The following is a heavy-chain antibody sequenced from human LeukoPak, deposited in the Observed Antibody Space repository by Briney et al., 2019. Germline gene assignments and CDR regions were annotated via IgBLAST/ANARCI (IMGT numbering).Heavy chain of an antibody. CDR3: ARSWAAKWEPPGQFDS. Sequence: PSDTLSLTCTVSGGSMNNYYWNWIRQSPAKGLEWIGFVFSRGTTNFNPSFKSRLTKSIDTSKNQFSLRLSSVTAADTAVYFCARSWAAKWEPPGQFDSWGQGRLVSVSS. CDR1: GGSMNNYY. D-gene: IGHD1-26*01. CDR2: VFSRGTT. V-gene: IGHV4-4*07. J-gene: IGHJ4*02.